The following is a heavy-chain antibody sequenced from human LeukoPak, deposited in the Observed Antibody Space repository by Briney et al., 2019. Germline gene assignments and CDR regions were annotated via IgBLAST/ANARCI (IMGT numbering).Heavy chain of an antibody. CDR2: INPSRGST. V-gene: IGHV1-46*01. CDR3: ARDPEGAFDI. CDR1: GYTFTSYY. J-gene: IGHJ3*02. Sequence: SVKVSCKASGYTFTSYYMHWVRHAPGQGLEWMGIINPSRGSTSYAQKFQCRGTMTRDTSTSTVYMELSSLRSEDTAVYYCARDPEGAFDIWGQGTMVTVSS.